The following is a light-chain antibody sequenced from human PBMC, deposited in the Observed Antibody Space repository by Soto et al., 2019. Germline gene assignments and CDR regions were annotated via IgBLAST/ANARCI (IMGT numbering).Light chain of an antibody. CDR2: GAS. CDR1: QSVSSSN. V-gene: IGKV3D-20*02. CDR3: QQRSNWPWT. J-gene: IGKJ1*01. Sequence: EIVLTQSPGTLSLSPGDRATLYCRASQSVSSSNLAWYQQKRGQSPRLLIYGASSRATGIPDRFSGSGSGPDFTLTISRLEPEDFAVYYCQQRSNWPWTFGQGTKVDIK.